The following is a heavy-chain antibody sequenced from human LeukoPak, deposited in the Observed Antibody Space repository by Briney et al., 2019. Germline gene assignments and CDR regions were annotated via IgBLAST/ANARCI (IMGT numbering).Heavy chain of an antibody. V-gene: IGHV3-7*01. Sequence: GGSLRLSCAASGFTFSSYWMSWVRQAPGKGLEWVANIRQDGGEKYYVDSVKGRFTISRDNAKNSLYLEMNSLRAEGTAVYYCWGRVSDIWGQGTMVTVSS. CDR3: WGRVSDI. J-gene: IGHJ3*02. D-gene: IGHD6-13*01. CDR1: GFTFSSYW. CDR2: IRQDGGEK.